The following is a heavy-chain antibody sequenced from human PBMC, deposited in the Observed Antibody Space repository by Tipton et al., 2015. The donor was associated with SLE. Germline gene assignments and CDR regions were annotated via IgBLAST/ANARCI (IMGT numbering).Heavy chain of an antibody. J-gene: IGHJ2*01. CDR3: ARPRTVVTPGGSDWYFDL. CDR2: IYYSGST. Sequence: TLSLTCTVSGGSISRGGYYWSWIRQRPGKGLEWVGYIYYSGSTYYNPSLKSRVTISVDTSKNQFSLTLSSVTAADTAVYYCARPRTVVTPGGSDWYFDLWGRGTLVTVSS. CDR1: GGSISRGGYY. V-gene: IGHV4-31*03. D-gene: IGHD4-23*01.